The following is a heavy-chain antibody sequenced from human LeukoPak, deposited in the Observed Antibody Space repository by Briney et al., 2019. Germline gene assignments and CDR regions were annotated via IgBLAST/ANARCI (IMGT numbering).Heavy chain of an antibody. CDR2: INSDGSST. Sequence: GGSLRLSCAASGFTFSSYWMHWVRQAPGKGLVWVSRINSDGSSTSYADSVKGRFTISRDNSKSTLCLQMNSLRAEDTAVYYCAKQLGYCSDGSCYFPYWGQGTLVTVSS. V-gene: IGHV3-74*01. CDR3: AKQLGYCSDGSCYFPY. CDR1: GFTFSSYW. J-gene: IGHJ4*02. D-gene: IGHD2-15*01.